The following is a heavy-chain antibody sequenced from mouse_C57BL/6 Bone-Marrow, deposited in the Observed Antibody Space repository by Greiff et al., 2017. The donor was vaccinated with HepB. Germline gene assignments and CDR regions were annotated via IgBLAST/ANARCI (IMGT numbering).Heavy chain of an antibody. J-gene: IGHJ4*01. V-gene: IGHV7-1*01. Sequence: DVMLVESGGGLVQSGRSLRLSCATSGFTFSDFYMEWVRQAPGKGLEWIAASRNKANDYTTEYSASVKGRFIVSRDTSQSILYLQMNTLRAEDTAIYYCARDGSSSYAMDYWGQGTSVTVSS. CDR2: SRNKANDYTT. D-gene: IGHD1-1*01. CDR3: ARDGSSSYAMDY. CDR1: GFTFSDFY.